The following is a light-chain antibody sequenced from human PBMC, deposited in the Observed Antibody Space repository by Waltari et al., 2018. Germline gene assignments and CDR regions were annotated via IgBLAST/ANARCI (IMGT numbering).Light chain of an antibody. CDR1: ELHKKY. J-gene: IGLJ1*01. Sequence: SYDLTQPPSLSVSPGQTATLTCSGHELHKKYTSWYQQKPGQSPVLVLYQDNVRPSGIPERFSGSNSGNTATLTISGTQAMDEADYYCLVWDSSIGVFGSGTKITVL. CDR2: QDN. CDR3: LVWDSSIGV. V-gene: IGLV3-1*01.